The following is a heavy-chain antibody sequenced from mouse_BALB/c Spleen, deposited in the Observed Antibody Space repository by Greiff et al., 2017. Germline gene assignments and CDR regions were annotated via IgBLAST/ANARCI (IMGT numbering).Heavy chain of an antibody. Sequence: VQLQQSGPEVVRPGVSVKISCKGSGYTFTDYAMHWVKQSHAKSLEWIGVISTYNGNTNYNQKFKGEATMTVDKSSSTAYIELARLTSEDSAIYYCARDEGGQLGLRGYAMDYWGQGTSVTVSS. CDR2: ISTYNGNT. V-gene: IGHV1-67*01. D-gene: IGHD3-2*01. J-gene: IGHJ4*01. CDR3: ARDEGGQLGLRGYAMDY. CDR1: GYTFTDYA.